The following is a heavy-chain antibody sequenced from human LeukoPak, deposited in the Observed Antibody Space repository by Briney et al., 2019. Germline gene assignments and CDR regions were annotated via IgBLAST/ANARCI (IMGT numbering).Heavy chain of an antibody. CDR1: GFTFSTYW. Sequence: GGSLRLSCAASGFTFSTYWMHWVRQAPGKGLVWVSRIKSDGSSTSYADSVKGRFTISRDNAKNTLYLQMNSLGAEDTAVYYCARRDDFDSWGQGTMVTVSS. CDR2: IKSDGSST. J-gene: IGHJ3*02. CDR3: ARRDDFDS. V-gene: IGHV3-74*01.